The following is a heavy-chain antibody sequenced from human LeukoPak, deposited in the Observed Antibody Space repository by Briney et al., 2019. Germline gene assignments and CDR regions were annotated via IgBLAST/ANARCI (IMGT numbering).Heavy chain of an antibody. J-gene: IGHJ4*02. V-gene: IGHV5-51*01. D-gene: IGHD3-22*01. CDR2: IYPDDSDT. CDR3: ARRGYYDSSGYYSG. CDR1: GDSFNSYW. Sequence: GESLKISCKGSGDSFNSYWIAWVRQMPGKGLEWMGIIYPDDSDTRYSPSFQGQVTISADKSISTAYLQWSSLKASDSAMYYCARRGYYDSSGYYSGWGQGTLVTVSS.